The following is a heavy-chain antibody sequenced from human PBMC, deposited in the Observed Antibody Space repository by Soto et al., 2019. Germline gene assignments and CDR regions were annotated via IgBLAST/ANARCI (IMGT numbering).Heavy chain of an antibody. V-gene: IGHV1-46*01. J-gene: IGHJ5*02. CDR3: ASSFYDILTGYYPILGDP. CDR1: GYTFTSYY. Sequence: GASVKVSCKASGYTFTSYYMHWVRQAPGQGLEWMGIINPSGGSTSYAQKFQGRVTMTRDTSTSTVYMELSSLRSEDTAVYYCASSFYDILTGYYPILGDPWGQGTLVTVSS. CDR2: INPSGGST. D-gene: IGHD3-9*01.